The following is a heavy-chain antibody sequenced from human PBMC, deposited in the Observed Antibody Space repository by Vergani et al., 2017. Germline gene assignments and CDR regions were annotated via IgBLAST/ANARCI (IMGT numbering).Heavy chain of an antibody. Sequence: EVQLVESGGGLVKPGGSLRLSCAASGFSFSSYSMNWVRQAPGKGLEWVASISGSSSYVFYRDSVEGRFTITRDNAKKSLYLQMNSLRAEDTAVYYCARGLYGDYYYGMDVWGQGTTVTVSS. CDR1: GFSFSSYS. D-gene: IGHD3-3*01. J-gene: IGHJ6*02. CDR2: ISGSSSYV. CDR3: ARGLYGDYYYGMDV. V-gene: IGHV3-21*02.